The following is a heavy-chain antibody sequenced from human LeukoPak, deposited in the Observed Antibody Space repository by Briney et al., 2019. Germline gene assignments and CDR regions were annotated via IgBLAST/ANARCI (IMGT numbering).Heavy chain of an antibody. CDR3: AREGWSTVTGPNAFDI. J-gene: IGHJ3*02. V-gene: IGHV3-33*08. CDR2: IWYDGSNK. Sequence: GGSLRLSSAASGFTFSSYWMSWVRQAPGKGLEWVAVIWYDGSNKYYADSVKGRFTISRDNSKNTLYLQMNSLRAEDTAVYYCAREGWSTVTGPNAFDIWGQGTMVTVSS. CDR1: GFTFSSYW. D-gene: IGHD4-17*01.